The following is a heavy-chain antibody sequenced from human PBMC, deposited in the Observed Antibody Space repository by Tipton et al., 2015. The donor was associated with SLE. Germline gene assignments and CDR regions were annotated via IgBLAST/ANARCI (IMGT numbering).Heavy chain of an antibody. D-gene: IGHD3-10*01. Sequence: GLVKPSETLSLTCTVSGGSISSSSYYWGWIRQPPGKGLEWIGSIYYSGSTYYNPSLKSRVTISVDTSKNQFSLKLSSVTAADTAVYYCARLRGLLFAFDIWGQGTMVTVS. CDR2: IYYSGST. V-gene: IGHV4-39*01. J-gene: IGHJ3*02. CDR3: ARLRGLLFAFDI. CDR1: GGSISSSSYY.